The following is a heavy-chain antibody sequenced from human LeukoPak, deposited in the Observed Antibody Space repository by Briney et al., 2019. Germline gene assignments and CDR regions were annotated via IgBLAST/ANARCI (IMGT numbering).Heavy chain of an antibody. CDR2: IYHSGST. Sequence: SETLSLTCTVSGGSISSYYWSWIRQPPGKGLEWIGYIYHSGSTNYNPSLKSRVTISVDTSKNQFSLKLSSVTAADTAVYYCARWAIYAFDIWGQGTMVTVSS. CDR3: ARWAIYAFDI. CDR1: GGSISSYY. J-gene: IGHJ3*02. D-gene: IGHD2-2*01. V-gene: IGHV4-59*01.